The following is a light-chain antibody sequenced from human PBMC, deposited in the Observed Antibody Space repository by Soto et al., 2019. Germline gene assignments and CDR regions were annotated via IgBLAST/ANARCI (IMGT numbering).Light chain of an antibody. CDR2: AAS. CDR1: QSISTY. CDR3: QQSYSTPPT. J-gene: IGKJ1*01. Sequence: MTQSPATLSASVGDRVTITCRASQSISTYLNWYQQTPGKAPKLLIYAASSLQSGVPSRFSGSGSGTDFTLTISSLQPEDFATYYCQQSYSTPPTFGQGTKVDIK. V-gene: IGKV1-39*01.